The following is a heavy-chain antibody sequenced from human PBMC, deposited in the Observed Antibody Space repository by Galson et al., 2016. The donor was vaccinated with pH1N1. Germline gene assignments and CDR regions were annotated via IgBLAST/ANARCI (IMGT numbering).Heavy chain of an antibody. J-gene: IGHJ4*02. CDR1: GGSISSGGYY. Sequence: TLSLTCTVSGGSISSGGYYWSWIRQHPGKGLEWIGYIYYSGSTYYNPSLKSRVTISVDTSKDQSSLKLSSVTAADTAVYYCARSGNPTYYYGSGSHLDYWGQGTLVTVSS. CDR3: ARSGNPTYYYGSGSHLDY. V-gene: IGHV4-31*03. D-gene: IGHD3-10*01. CDR2: IYYSGST.